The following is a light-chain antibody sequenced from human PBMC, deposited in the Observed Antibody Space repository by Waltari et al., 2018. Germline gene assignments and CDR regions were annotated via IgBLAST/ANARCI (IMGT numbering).Light chain of an antibody. Sequence: QSALTQPRSVSGSFGQAVTISCSGTTSNVGRYNYVSWFQKHPGKAPRLIRYDIFQRPSGVPDRFSGARCGNTASLTISGLQAEYEGDYYCCSYGGVYTFVFGSGTEVTVL. J-gene: IGLJ1*01. CDR3: CSYGGVYTFV. V-gene: IGLV2-11*01. CDR2: DIF. CDR1: TSNVGRYNY.